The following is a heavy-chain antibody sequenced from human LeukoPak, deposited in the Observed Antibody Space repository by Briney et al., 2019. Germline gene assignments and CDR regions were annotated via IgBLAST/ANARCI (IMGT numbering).Heavy chain of an antibody. V-gene: IGHV4-31*03. CDR2: IYCSGST. D-gene: IGHD3-10*01. Sequence: PSETLSLTCTVSGGSISSGGYYWSWIRQHPGKGLEWIGYIYCSGSTYYNPSLKSRVTISVDTSKNQFSLKVNSVTVADTAVYYCARDNYYGPGSFVYWGQGTLVTVSS. J-gene: IGHJ4*02. CDR1: GGSISSGGYY. CDR3: ARDNYYGPGSFVY.